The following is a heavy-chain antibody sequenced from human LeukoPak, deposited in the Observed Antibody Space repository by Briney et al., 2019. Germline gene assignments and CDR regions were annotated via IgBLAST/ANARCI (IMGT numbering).Heavy chain of an antibody. CDR1: GGTFSSYA. CDR3: ARSHPQGQGYCSSTSCYNRGFGDYYYGVDV. V-gene: IGHV1-69*04. Sequence: ASVKVSCKASGGTFSSYAISWVRQAPGQGLEWMGRIIPIFGIANYAQKFQGRVTITADRSTSTAYMELSSLRSEDTAVYYCARSHPQGQGYCSSTSCYNRGFGDYYYGVDVWGQGTTVTVSS. J-gene: IGHJ6*02. CDR2: IIPIFGIA. D-gene: IGHD2-2*02.